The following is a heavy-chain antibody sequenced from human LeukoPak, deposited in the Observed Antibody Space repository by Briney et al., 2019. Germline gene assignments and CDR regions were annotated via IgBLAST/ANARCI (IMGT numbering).Heavy chain of an antibody. V-gene: IGHV3-30*18. D-gene: IGHD2-15*01. CDR2: ISYDGSNK. J-gene: IGHJ4*02. Sequence: GRSLRLSCAASGFTFSSYGIHWVRQAPGKGLEWVAVISYDGSNKYYADSVKGRFTISRDNSKNTVNLQMNSLRTEATAVYYCAKDCGSGGRCYADSWGQGTLVTVSS. CDR3: AKDCGSGGRCYADS. CDR1: GFTFSSYG.